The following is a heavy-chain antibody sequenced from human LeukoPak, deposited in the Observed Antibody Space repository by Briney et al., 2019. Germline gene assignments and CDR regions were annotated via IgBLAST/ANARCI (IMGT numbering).Heavy chain of an antibody. D-gene: IGHD3-9*01. CDR1: GGSISSYY. V-gene: IGHV4-59*08. J-gene: IGHJ6*02. CDR3: ARHLYDILTGYPTYYYYYYGMDV. CDR2: IYYSGST. Sequence: SETLSLTCTVSGGSISSYYWSWIRQPPGKGLEWIGYIYYSGSTNYNPSLKSRVTISVDTSKNQFSLKLSSVTAADTAVYYCARHLYDILTGYPTYYYYYYGMDVWGQGTTVTVSS.